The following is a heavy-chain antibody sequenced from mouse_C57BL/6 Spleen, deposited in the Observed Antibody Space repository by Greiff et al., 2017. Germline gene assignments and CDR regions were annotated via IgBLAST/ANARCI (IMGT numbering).Heavy chain of an antibody. D-gene: IGHD3-3*01. J-gene: IGHJ2*01. Sequence: VQLQQPGAELVMPGASVKLSCKASGYTFTSYWMHWVKQRPGQGLEWIGEIDPSDSYTNYNQKFKGKSTLTVDKSSSTAYMQLSSLTSEDSAVYYCARQTGTGFDYWGQGTTLTVSS. CDR3: ARQTGTGFDY. V-gene: IGHV1-69*01. CDR1: GYTFTSYW. CDR2: IDPSDSYT.